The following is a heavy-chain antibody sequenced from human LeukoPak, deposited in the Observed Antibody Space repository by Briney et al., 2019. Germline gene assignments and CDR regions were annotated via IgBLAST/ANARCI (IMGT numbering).Heavy chain of an antibody. CDR3: ASAGPAVPGVFDI. CDR2: IWYDRNNK. D-gene: IGHD6-19*01. V-gene: IGHV3-33*01. Sequence: GGSLRLSCAASGFTFSSYDMHWVRQAPGKGLEWVAVIWYDRNNKYYADSVKGRFTISRDNSKNTLYLQMNSLRGEDTALYYCASAGPAVPGVFDIWGLGTMVTVSS. J-gene: IGHJ3*02. CDR1: GFTFSSYD.